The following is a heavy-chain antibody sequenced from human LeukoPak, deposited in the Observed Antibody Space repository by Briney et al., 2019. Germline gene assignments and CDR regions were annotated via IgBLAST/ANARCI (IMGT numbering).Heavy chain of an antibody. J-gene: IGHJ4*02. CDR3: ARGQYDSSGYYFESTFTR. CDR1: GYSLSNYG. V-gene: IGHV1-2*06. D-gene: IGHD3-22*01. CDR2: INPNSGGT. Sequence: ASVKVSCKASGYSLSNYGTTWVRQAPGQGLEWMGRINPNSGGTNFAQKFQGRVTMTRDTSISTAYMELSSLRSDDTAVYYCARGQYDSSGYYFESTFTRWGQGTLVTVSS.